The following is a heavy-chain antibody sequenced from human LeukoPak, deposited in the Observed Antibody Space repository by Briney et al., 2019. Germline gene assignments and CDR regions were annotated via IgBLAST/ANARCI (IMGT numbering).Heavy chain of an antibody. V-gene: IGHV4-59*01. CDR2: IYYSGST. Sequence: SETLSLTCTVSGGPISSYYWSWIRQPPGKGLEWIGYIYYSGSTNYNPSLKSRVTISVDTSKNQFSLQLSSVTAADTAVYYCARESMGDSSGYYYPSWFDPWGQGTLVTVSS. D-gene: IGHD3-22*01. CDR1: GGPISSYY. J-gene: IGHJ5*02. CDR3: ARESMGDSSGYYYPSWFDP.